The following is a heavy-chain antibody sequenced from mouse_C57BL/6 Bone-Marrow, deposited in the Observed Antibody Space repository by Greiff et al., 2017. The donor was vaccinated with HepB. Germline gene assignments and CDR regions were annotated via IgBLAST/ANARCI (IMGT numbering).Heavy chain of an antibody. J-gene: IGHJ1*03. V-gene: IGHV3-6*01. CDR3: AREIYYYGSSPWYFDV. CDR1: GYSITSGYY. CDR2: ISYDGSN. D-gene: IGHD1-1*01. Sequence: EVQLQESGPGLVKPSQSLSLTCSVTGYSITSGYYWNWIRQFPGNKLEWMGYISYDGSNNYNPSLKNRISITRDTSKNQFFLKLNSVTTEDTATYYCAREIYYYGSSPWYFDVWGTGTTVTVSS.